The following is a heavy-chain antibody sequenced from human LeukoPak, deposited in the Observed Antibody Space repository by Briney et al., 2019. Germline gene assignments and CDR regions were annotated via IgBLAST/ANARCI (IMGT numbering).Heavy chain of an antibody. CDR2: IYYSGST. Sequence: SSETLSLTCTVSGGSISSGGYYWSWIRQHPGKGLEWIGYIYYSGSTYYNPSLKSRVTISVDTSKNQFSLKLSSVTAADTAVYYCAREFKVGATTSYYFDYWGQGTLVTVSS. D-gene: IGHD1-26*01. CDR1: GGSISSGGYY. CDR3: AREFKVGATTSYYFDY. J-gene: IGHJ4*02. V-gene: IGHV4-31*03.